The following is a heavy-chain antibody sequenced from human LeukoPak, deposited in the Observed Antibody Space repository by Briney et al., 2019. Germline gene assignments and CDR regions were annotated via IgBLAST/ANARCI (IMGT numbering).Heavy chain of an antibody. V-gene: IGHV3-74*01. CDR2: INSDGSRT. CDR1: EFAFSSYW. CDR3: AGGGAVYGLN. D-gene: IGHD3-10*01. Sequence: GGSLRLYCAASEFAFSSYWMHWVRQAPGKGLVWVSRINSDGSRTSYADSVKGRFTISRDNARSTLYLQMNSLRVEDTAVYYCAGGGAVYGLNWGQGTLVTVSS. J-gene: IGHJ4*02.